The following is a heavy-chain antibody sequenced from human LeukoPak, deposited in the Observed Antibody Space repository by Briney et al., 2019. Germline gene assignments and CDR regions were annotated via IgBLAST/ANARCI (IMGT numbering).Heavy chain of an antibody. CDR2: ISYDGSNK. J-gene: IGHJ4*02. CDR3: ARDYMDYYDSSGYYLVD. D-gene: IGHD3-22*01. V-gene: IGHV3-30-3*01. Sequence: GGSLRLSCAASGFTFSSYAMHWVRQAPGKRLEWVAVISYDGSNKYYADSVKGRFTISRDNSKNTLYLQMNSLRAEDTAVYYRARDYMDYYDSSGYYLVDWGQGTLVTVSS. CDR1: GFTFSSYA.